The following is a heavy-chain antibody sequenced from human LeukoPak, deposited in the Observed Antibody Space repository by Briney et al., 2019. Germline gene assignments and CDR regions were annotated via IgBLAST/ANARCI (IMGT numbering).Heavy chain of an antibody. D-gene: IGHD3-22*01. V-gene: IGHV4-34*01. CDR3: ARERVVTMMVVVPGGFDP. CDR2: INHSGST. Sequence: SETLSLTCAVYGGSFSGYYWSWIRQPPGKGLEWIGEINHSGSTNYNPSLKSRVTISVDTSKNQFSLKLSSVNAADTAVYYCARERVVTMMVVVPGGFDPWGQGTLVTVSS. CDR1: GGSFSGYY. J-gene: IGHJ5*02.